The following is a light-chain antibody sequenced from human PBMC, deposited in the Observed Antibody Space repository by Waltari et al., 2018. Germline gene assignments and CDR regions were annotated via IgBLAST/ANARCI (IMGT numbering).Light chain of an antibody. CDR2: AAS. J-gene: IGKJ1*01. CDR3: HQYGNSART. Sequence: VLTQSPGTLSLSPGERVTLSCRASQRVANSYLAWYQQRPGQAPRLLIYAASSRATGIPDRFSGSVSGTDFTLTISRLEPEDSAVYYCHQYGNSARTFGQGTKVEIK. V-gene: IGKV3-20*01. CDR1: QRVANSY.